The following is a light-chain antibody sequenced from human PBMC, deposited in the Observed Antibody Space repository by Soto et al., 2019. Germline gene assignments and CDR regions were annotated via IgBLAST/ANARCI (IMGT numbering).Light chain of an antibody. J-gene: IGKJ3*01. CDR2: AAS. V-gene: IGKV1-12*01. CDR1: QDIQKW. CDR3: HQASSFPYT. Sequence: DIQMTQSPSFVSASVGDTINITCRASQDIQKWLAWYQQKSGKAPKVLIYAASNLESGVSSRFSGSGSGTEFSLTISSLQTEDFATYFCHQASSFPYTFGPGTKVDIK.